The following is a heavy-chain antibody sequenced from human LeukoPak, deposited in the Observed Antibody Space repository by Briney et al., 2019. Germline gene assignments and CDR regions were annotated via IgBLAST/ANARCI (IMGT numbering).Heavy chain of an antibody. J-gene: IGHJ4*02. CDR2: INHSGST. V-gene: IGHV4-34*01. CDR1: GGSFSGYY. CDR3: ARDGYDILTGYYRDY. D-gene: IGHD3-9*01. Sequence: SETLSLTCAVYGGSFSGYYWSWIRQPPGKGLEWIGEINHSGSTNYNPSLKSRVTISVDTSKNQSSLKLSSVTAADTVVYYCARDGYDILTGYYRDYWGQGTLVTVSS.